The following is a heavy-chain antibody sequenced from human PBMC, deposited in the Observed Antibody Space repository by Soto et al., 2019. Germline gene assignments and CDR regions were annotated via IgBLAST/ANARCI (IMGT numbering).Heavy chain of an antibody. V-gene: IGHV1-3*01. D-gene: IGHD2-2*01. CDR3: ARAGYCSSTSCSDAFDI. Sequence: QVQFVQSGAELKKPGASVKVSCKASGYTFTNYAMHWVRQAPGQRLGWMGWINAGNGNTKYSQKFQGRVTITRDTSARTAYVELTSLRSDDTAVYYCARAGYCSSTSCSDAFDIWGQGTLVTVSS. J-gene: IGHJ3*02. CDR1: GYTFTNYA. CDR2: INAGNGNT.